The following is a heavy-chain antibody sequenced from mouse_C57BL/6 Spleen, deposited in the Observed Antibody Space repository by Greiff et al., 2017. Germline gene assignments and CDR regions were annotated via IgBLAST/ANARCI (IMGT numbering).Heavy chain of an antibody. Sequence: QVQLKESGPGLVQPSQSLSITCTVSGFSLTSYGVHWVRQSPGKGLEWLGVIWRGGSTDYNAAFMSRLSITKDNSKSQVFFKMNSLQADDTAIYYCAKGYYGSAYAMDYWGQGTSVTVSS. V-gene: IGHV2-5*01. D-gene: IGHD1-1*01. CDR1: GFSLTSYG. J-gene: IGHJ4*01. CDR2: IWRGGST. CDR3: AKGYYGSAYAMDY.